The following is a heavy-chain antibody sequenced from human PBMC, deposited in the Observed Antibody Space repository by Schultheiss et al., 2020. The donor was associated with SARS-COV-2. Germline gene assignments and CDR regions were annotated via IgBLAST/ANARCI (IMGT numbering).Heavy chain of an antibody. CDR3: ARDGRGYAYYYGMDV. CDR2: IYYSGST. D-gene: IGHD5-12*01. V-gene: IGHV4-34*09. J-gene: IGHJ6*02. CDR1: GGSFSGYY. Sequence: SQTLSLTCAVYGGSFSGYYWSWIRQPPGKGLEWIGYIYYSGSTNYNPSLKSRVTISVDTSKNQFSLKLSSVTAADTAVYYCARDGRGYAYYYGMDVWGQGTTVTVSS.